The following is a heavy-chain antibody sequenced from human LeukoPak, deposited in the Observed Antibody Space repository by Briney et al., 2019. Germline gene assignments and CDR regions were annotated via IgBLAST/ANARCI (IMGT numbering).Heavy chain of an antibody. CDR2: FYASGTT. V-gene: IGHV4-4*07. Sequence: SETLSLTCTVSGGSISNYYWSWVRQPAGKGLEWIGRFYASGTTYYNPSLRSRVTLSIDTSKNQFSLKLSSVTAADTAVYYCARTHCGGGSCDKFDPWGQGILVTVSS. J-gene: IGHJ5*02. CDR3: ARTHCGGGSCDKFDP. D-gene: IGHD2-15*01. CDR1: GGSISNYY.